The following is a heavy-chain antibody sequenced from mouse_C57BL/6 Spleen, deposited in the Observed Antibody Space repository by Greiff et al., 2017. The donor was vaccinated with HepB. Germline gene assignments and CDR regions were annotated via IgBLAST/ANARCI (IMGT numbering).Heavy chain of an antibody. CDR3: TGGQRGFAY. CDR2: IDPENGDT. Sequence: EVQLQQSGAELVRPGASVKLSCTASGFNIKDDYMHWVKQRPEQGLEWIGWIDPENGDTEYASKFQGKATITADTSSNTAYLQLSSLTSEETAVYYWTGGQRGFAYWGQGTLVTVSA. V-gene: IGHV14-4*01. CDR1: GFNIKDDY. J-gene: IGHJ3*01.